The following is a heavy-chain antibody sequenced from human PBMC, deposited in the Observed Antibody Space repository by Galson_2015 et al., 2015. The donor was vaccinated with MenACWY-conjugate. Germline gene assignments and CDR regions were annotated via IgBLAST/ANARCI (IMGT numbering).Heavy chain of an antibody. CDR3: VSGVRGYSSGWGY. CDR1: GFSVSSNY. Sequence: SLRLSCAASGFSVSSNYMIWVRQAPGKGLEWVSVIYSTGSTFYADSVKGRFTISRDNWRNTLFLQMNSLRAEDTAVYYCVSGVRGYSSGWGYWGQGTLVTVSS. D-gene: IGHD5-18*01. J-gene: IGHJ4*02. V-gene: IGHV3-66*01. CDR2: IYSTGST.